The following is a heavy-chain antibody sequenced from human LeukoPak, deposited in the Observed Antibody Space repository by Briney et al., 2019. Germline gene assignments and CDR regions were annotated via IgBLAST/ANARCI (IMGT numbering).Heavy chain of an antibody. CDR1: GGSISSSNW. CDR2: IRNKANSYTT. D-gene: IGHD7-27*01. CDR3: ASSLGIGY. Sequence: HPSGTLSLTCAVSGGSISSSNWWSWVRQPPGKGLEWVGRIRNKANSYTTEYAASVKGRFTISRDDSKNSLYLQMNSLKTEDTAVYYCASSLGIGYWGQGTLVTVSS. J-gene: IGHJ4*02. V-gene: IGHV3-72*01.